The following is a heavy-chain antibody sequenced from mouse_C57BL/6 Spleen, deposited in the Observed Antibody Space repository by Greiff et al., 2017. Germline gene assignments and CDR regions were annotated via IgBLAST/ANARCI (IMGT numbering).Heavy chain of an antibody. D-gene: IGHD4-1*01. J-gene: IGHJ2*01. CDR1: GFNIKDYY. CDR2: IDPEDGET. CDR3: ASLNWEGDYFDY. Sequence: VHVKQSGAELVKPGASVKLSCTASGFNIKDYYMHWVKQRTEQGLEWIGRIDPEDGETKYAPKFQGKATIPADTSSNTAYLQLSSLTSEDTAVXYCASLNWEGDYFDYWGQGTTLTVSS. V-gene: IGHV14-2*01.